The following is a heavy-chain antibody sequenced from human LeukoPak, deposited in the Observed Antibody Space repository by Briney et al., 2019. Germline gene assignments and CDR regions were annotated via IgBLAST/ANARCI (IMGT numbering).Heavy chain of an antibody. V-gene: IGHV3-23*01. CDR3: AKDTSIGRYCTNGVCSPFDY. Sequence: PAGSLRLSCAGSEFTFSSYAMSWVRQAPGKGLEWVSAISDTGATTYDADSVKGRFTISRDNSRSTLYLQMNSLRAEDTALYYCAKDTSIGRYCTNGVCSPFDYWGQGTLVTVSS. D-gene: IGHD2-8*01. CDR1: EFTFSSYA. J-gene: IGHJ4*02. CDR2: ISDTGATT.